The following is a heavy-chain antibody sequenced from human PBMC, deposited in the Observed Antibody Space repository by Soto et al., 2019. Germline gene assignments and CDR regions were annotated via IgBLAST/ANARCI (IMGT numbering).Heavy chain of an antibody. D-gene: IGHD6-13*01. J-gene: IGHJ6*02. CDR1: GFTFRSFG. CDR3: AIDIGQQLVLNYGMDV. V-gene: IGHV3-30*03. CDR2: VSYDGNHK. Sequence: QVQLVESGGGVIQPGTSLSLSCGSSGFTFRSFGMYWVRQAPGKGLEWVAVVSYDGNHKYYADSVKGRFTVSRDNAKNMLYLQMNRLRGEDTAVYYCAIDIGQQLVLNYGMDVWGQGTTVTVSS.